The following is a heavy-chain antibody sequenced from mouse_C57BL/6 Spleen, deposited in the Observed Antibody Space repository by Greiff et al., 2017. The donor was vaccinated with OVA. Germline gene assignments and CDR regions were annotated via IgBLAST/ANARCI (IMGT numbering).Heavy chain of an antibody. V-gene: IGHV5-9-1*02. Sequence: DVMLVESGEGLVKPGGSLKLSCAASGFTFSSYAMSWVRQTPEKRLEWVAYISSGGDYIYYADTVKGRFTISRDNARNTLYLQMGSLKSEDTAMYYCTTVVDAMDYWGQGTSVTVSS. J-gene: IGHJ4*01. CDR3: TTVVDAMDY. CDR1: GFTFSSYA. CDR2: ISSGGDYI. D-gene: IGHD1-1*01.